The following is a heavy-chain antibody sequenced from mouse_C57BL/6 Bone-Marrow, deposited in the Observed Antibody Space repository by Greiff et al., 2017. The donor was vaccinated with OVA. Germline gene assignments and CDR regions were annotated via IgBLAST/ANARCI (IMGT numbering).Heavy chain of an antibody. D-gene: IGHD1-1*01. V-gene: IGHV1-63*01. Sequence: QVQLQQSGAELVRPGTSVKMSCKASGYTFTNYWIGWAKQRPGHGLEWIGDIYPGGGYTNYNEKFKGKATLTADKSSSTAYMQLSSLTSEDSAIYYCARLHYGTLDYWGQGTTLTVSS. CDR3: ARLHYGTLDY. CDR1: GYTFTNYW. J-gene: IGHJ2*01. CDR2: IYPGGGYT.